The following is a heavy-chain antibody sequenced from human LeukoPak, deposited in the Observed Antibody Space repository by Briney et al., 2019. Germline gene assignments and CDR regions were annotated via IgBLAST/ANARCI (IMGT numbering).Heavy chain of an antibody. CDR2: IIPIFGTA. V-gene: IGHV1-69*13. J-gene: IGHJ1*01. Sequence: SVKVSCKASGGTFSSRAISWVRQAPGQGLEWMGGIIPIFGTAKYAQKFQGRVTITADESTSTAYMELSSLRSEDTAVYYCARDSSEFRSLIPHWGQGTLVTVSS. CDR3: ARDSSEFRSLIPH. D-gene: IGHD2-21*01. CDR1: GGTFSSRA.